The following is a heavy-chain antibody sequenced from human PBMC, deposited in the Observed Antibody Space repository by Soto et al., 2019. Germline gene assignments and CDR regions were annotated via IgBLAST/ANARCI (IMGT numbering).Heavy chain of an antibody. CDR2: IYHSGST. D-gene: IGHD3-22*01. V-gene: IGHV4-4*02. CDR1: GGSISSSNW. Sequence: QVQLQESGPGLVKPSGTLSLTCAVSGGSISSSNWWSWVRQPPGKGLEWIGEIYHSGSTNYNPSVKSRVTISVDKSKNQFSLKLSSVTAVDTAVYYCARVGGNYYYDSSGDLDYWGQGTLVTVSS. J-gene: IGHJ4*02. CDR3: ARVGGNYYYDSSGDLDY.